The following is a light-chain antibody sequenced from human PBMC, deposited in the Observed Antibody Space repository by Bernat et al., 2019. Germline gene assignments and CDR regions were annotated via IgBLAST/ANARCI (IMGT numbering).Light chain of an antibody. J-gene: IGLJ2*01. CDR1: SSNIGAGYD. Sequence: QSVLTQPPSVSGAPGQRVTISCTGSSSNIGAGYDVHWYQQLPGTAPKLLIYGNSNRPSGVPDRFSGSKSGTSASLAITGLQAEDEADYCCQSYDSSLSGVFGGGTKRTVL. V-gene: IGLV1-40*01. CDR2: GNS. CDR3: QSYDSSLSGV.